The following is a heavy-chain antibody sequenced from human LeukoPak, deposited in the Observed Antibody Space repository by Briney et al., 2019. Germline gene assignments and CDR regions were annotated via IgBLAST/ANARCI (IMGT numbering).Heavy chain of an antibody. D-gene: IGHD6-19*01. CDR2: IYHSGST. Sequence: SETLSLTCAVSGFSISSGYYWGWIRQPPGKGLEWIGSIYHSGSTYYNPSLKSRVTISVDTSKNQLSLKLSSVTAADTAVYYCARMAVAGSGYFDYWGQGTLVTVSS. V-gene: IGHV4-38-2*01. CDR1: GFSISSGYY. CDR3: ARMAVAGSGYFDY. J-gene: IGHJ4*02.